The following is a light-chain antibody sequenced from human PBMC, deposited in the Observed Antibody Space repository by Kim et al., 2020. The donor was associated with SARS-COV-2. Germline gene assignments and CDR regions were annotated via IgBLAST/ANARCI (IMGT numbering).Light chain of an antibody. J-gene: IGKJ2*01. CDR1: QSVSSY. CDR3: QQYGSSPT. CDR2: DAS. V-gene: IGKV3-20*01. Sequence: EIVLTQSPGTLSLSPGERATLACRASQSVSSYLAWYQQRPGQAPRLLIYDASSRATGIPDRFSGSGSGTDFTLTISRLESEDFAVYCCQQYGSSPTFGQGTKLEI.